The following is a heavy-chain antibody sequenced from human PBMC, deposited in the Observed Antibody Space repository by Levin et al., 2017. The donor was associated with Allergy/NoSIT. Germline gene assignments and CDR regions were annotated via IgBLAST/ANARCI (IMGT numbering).Heavy chain of an antibody. Sequence: QPGGSLRLSCAASGFTFSSYGMHWVRQAPGKGLEWVAVIWYDGSNKYYADSVKGRFTISRDNSKNTLYLQMNSLRAEDTAVYYCARDLIPGYSYAPFDYWGQGTLVTVSS. CDR1: GFTFSSYG. CDR2: IWYDGSNK. D-gene: IGHD5-18*01. CDR3: ARDLIPGYSYAPFDY. J-gene: IGHJ4*02. V-gene: IGHV3-33*01.